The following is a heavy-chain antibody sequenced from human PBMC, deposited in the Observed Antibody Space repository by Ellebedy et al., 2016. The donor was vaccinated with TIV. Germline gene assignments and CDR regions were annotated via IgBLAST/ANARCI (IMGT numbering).Heavy chain of an antibody. CDR3: ARDRLPYCSSTSCYSSNHNWFDP. CDR1: GFPFSSYG. D-gene: IGHD2-2*01. V-gene: IGHV3-30*03. J-gene: IGHJ5*02. Sequence: GESLKISCAVSGFPFSSYGMHWVRQAPGKGLEWVAVISYDGSNKYYADSVKGRFTISRDNSKNTLYLQMNSLRAEDTAVYYCARDRLPYCSSTSCYSSNHNWFDPWGQGTLVTVSS. CDR2: ISYDGSNK.